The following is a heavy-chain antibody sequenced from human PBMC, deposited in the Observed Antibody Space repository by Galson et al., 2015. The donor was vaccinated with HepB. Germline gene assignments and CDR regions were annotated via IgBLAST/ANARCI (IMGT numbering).Heavy chain of an antibody. CDR1: GYNFANYW. CDR2: IHPGVSDT. V-gene: IGHV5-51*03. CDR3: ARVIGDSTNSRYRGCPSPLDY. J-gene: IGHJ4*02. D-gene: IGHD2-2*02. Sequence: QSGAEVKKPGESLKISCKASGYNFANYWIGWVRQMPGKGLEWMGIIHPGVSDTRYSQSFQGQVTMSADKSISTAYLQWRLKASDTAMYYYARVIGDSTNSRYRGCPSPLDYWGQGTLVTVSS.